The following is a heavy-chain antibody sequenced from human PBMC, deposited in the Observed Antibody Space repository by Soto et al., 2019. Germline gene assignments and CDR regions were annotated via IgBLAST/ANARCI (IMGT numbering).Heavy chain of an antibody. CDR2: IKQDGSEK. J-gene: IGHJ5*02. V-gene: IGHV3-7*05. Sequence: GGSLRLSCAASGFTFSSYWMSWVRQAPGKGLEWVANIKQDGSEKYYVDSVKGRFTISRDNAKNSLYLQMNSLRAEDTAVYYCARWAVYSSSWYIHNWFDPWGQGTLVTVSS. CDR1: GFTFSSYW. D-gene: IGHD6-13*01. CDR3: ARWAVYSSSWYIHNWFDP.